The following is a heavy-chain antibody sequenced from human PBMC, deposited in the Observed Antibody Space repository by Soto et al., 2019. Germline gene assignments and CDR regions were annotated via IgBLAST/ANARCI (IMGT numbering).Heavy chain of an antibody. CDR3: ARDIVVVPAASNWFDP. Sequence: GASVKVSCKASGYTFTGYYMHWVRQAPGQGLEWMGWINPNSGGTNYAQKFQGWVTMTRDTSISTAYMELSRLRSDDTAVYYCARDIVVVPAASNWFDPWGQGTLVTVSS. CDR2: INPNSGGT. D-gene: IGHD2-2*01. V-gene: IGHV1-2*04. CDR1: GYTFTGYY. J-gene: IGHJ5*02.